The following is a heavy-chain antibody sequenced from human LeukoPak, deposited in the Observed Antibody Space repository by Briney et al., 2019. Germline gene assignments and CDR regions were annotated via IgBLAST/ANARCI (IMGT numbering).Heavy chain of an antibody. CDR2: IKQDGSDK. V-gene: IGHV3-7*03. Sequence: GGSLRLSCVVSGFSFRSYCMSWVRQAPGKGLEWVANIKQDGSDKYYVDSVNGRFTIFRDNAKNSLYLQMNSLRAEDTAVYYCAREAETFDYWGQGALVIVSS. J-gene: IGHJ4*02. CDR1: GFSFRSYC. CDR3: AREAETFDY.